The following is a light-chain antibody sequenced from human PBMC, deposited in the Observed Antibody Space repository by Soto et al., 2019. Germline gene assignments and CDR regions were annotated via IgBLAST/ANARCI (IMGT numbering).Light chain of an antibody. CDR3: SSYTSSSLV. V-gene: IGLV2-14*01. CDR2: DVS. Sequence: QSALTQPASVSGSPGQSITISCTGTSSDVGGYNYVSWYQQYPGKAPKLMLYDVSNRPSGVSNRFSGSKSGNTASLTISGLQAEDEADYYCSSYTSSSLVFGGGTKLTVL. J-gene: IGLJ2*01. CDR1: SSDVGGYNY.